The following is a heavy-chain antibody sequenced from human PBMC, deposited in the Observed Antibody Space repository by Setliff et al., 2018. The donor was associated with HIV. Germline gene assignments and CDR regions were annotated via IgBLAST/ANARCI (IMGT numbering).Heavy chain of an antibody. D-gene: IGHD1-26*01. CDR1: GDSNISSRNF. V-gene: IGHV4-39*01. Sequence: SETLSLTCTVSGDSNISSRNFWGWIRQPPGKGLEWIGNIHSSGSTYYNPSLKSRVFISVDLSINQFSLKLHSVTAADTAVYYCASGEDSGTYGEPYDSWGQGALVTVSS. CDR2: IHSSGST. CDR3: ASGEDSGTYGEPYDS. J-gene: IGHJ4*02.